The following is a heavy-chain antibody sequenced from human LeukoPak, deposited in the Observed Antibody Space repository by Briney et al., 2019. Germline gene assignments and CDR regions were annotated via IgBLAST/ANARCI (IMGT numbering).Heavy chain of an antibody. J-gene: IGHJ6*02. CDR1: GSTFSSYW. Sequence: PGGSLRLSCAASGSTFSSYWMNWARQAPGKGLEWVASINHNGNVNYYVDSVKGRFTISRDNAKNPLYLQMSNLRAEDTAVYFCARGGGLDVWGQGATVTVSS. V-gene: IGHV3-7*03. CDR3: ARGGGLDV. CDR2: INHNGNVN. D-gene: IGHD3-16*01.